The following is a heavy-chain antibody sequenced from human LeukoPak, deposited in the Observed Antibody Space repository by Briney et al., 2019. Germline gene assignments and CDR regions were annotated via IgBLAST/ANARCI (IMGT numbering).Heavy chain of an antibody. CDR2: ISYDGSNK. D-gene: IGHD3-10*01. CDR3: ARRGRGYYFDY. J-gene: IGHJ4*02. Sequence: GRSLRLSCAASGFTFSSYATHWVRQAPGKGLEWVAVISYDGSNKYYADSVKGRFTISRDNSKNTLYLQMNSLRAEDTAVYYCARRGRGYYFDYWGQGTLVTVSS. CDR1: GFTFSSYA. V-gene: IGHV3-30*01.